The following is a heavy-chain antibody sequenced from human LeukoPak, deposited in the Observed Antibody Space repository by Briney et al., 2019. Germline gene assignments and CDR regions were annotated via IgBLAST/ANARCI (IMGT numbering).Heavy chain of an antibody. CDR3: AKTERWLPSDY. D-gene: IGHD5-24*01. CDR1: GFTFRSYH. J-gene: IGHJ4*02. Sequence: GGTLRLSCAASGFTFRSYHMGWVRQAPGKGLEWVSTISGSGGSTYYADSVKGRFTISRDNSKNTLYLQMNSLRAEDTAVYYCAKTERWLPSDYWGQGTLVTVSS. CDR2: ISGSGGST. V-gene: IGHV3-23*01.